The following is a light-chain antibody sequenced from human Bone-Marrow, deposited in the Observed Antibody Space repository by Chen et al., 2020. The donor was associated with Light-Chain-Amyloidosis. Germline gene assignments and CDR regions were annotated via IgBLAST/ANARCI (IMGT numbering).Light chain of an antibody. CDR3: STYTSTFPYV. CDR1: SRDVGRYNC. Sequence: QSALTQPASVSGSPRQSVTISCTGTSRDVGRYNCVSWYQHHPGKVPKLIIHDVSDRPSVVSDRFSGSKSGNTASLTISGLQAEDEADYYCSTYTSTFPYVFGTGTRLTVL. J-gene: IGLJ1*01. CDR2: DVS. V-gene: IGLV2-14*03.